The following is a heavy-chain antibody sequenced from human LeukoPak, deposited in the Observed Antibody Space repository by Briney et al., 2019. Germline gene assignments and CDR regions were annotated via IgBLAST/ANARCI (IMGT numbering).Heavy chain of an antibody. Sequence: PGGSLRLSCAASGFTFSSYAMHWVRQAPGKGLEWVAVISYDGSNKYYADSVKGRFTISRDNSKNTLYLQMNSLRAEDTAVYYCARDLSSTSCFDYWGQGTLVTVSS. V-gene: IGHV3-30-3*01. CDR1: GFTFSSYA. D-gene: IGHD2-2*01. CDR2: ISYDGSNK. J-gene: IGHJ4*02. CDR3: ARDLSSTSCFDY.